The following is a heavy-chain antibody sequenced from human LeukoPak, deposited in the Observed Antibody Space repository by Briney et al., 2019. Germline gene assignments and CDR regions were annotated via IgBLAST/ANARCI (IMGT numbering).Heavy chain of an antibody. CDR1: GYTFTDYY. J-gene: IGHJ4*02. D-gene: IGHD2-2*01. V-gene: IGHV1-2*02. Sequence: ASVKVSCKASGYTFTDYYMHWVRQAPGQGFEWMGWINPNDGDTNYAQKFQGRVTMPTDTSISTAHMEVSRLRSDDTAVYYCARANFLYCSSSTCLFDYWGQGTLVTVSS. CDR3: ARANFLYCSSSTCLFDY. CDR2: INPNDGDT.